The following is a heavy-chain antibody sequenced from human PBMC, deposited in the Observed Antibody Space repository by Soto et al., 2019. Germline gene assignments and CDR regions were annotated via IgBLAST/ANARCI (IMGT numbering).Heavy chain of an antibody. CDR3: ARGSGYYRNFDS. Sequence: QVQLQESGPGLVKPSQTLSLTCSVSGGSITSGGYSWTWIRHQPGKALQWIGYVFYSGKTYYNPYLKGRLTISVDTANNLFSLELSSVTAADTAVYFCARGSGYYRNFDSWGQGTLVSVSS. CDR2: VFYSGKT. D-gene: IGHD3-3*01. CDR1: GGSITSGGYS. V-gene: IGHV4-31*02. J-gene: IGHJ4*02.